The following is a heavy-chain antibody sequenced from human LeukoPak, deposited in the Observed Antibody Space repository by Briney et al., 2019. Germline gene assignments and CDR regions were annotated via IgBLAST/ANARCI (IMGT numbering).Heavy chain of an antibody. V-gene: IGHV3-23*01. J-gene: IGHJ1*01. D-gene: IGHD2-15*01. CDR3: AQQVGYCSSGNCYFTY. CDR1: GFTFNSYA. Sequence: PGGSLRLSCAASGFTFNSYAMSWVRQAPGKGLEWVPAINNDGDSTYSADSVKGRFTVSRDNSKNTLYLQMNSLRAEDAAVYYCAQQVGYCSSGNCYFTYWGQGTLVTVSS. CDR2: INNDGDST.